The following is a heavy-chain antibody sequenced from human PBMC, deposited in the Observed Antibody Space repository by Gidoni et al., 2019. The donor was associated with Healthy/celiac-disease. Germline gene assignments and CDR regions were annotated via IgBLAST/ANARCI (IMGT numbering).Heavy chain of an antibody. CDR1: GYTVTSYY. CDR2: INPSGGST. CDR3: ARAAALVRRSLPSGGLNWFDP. J-gene: IGHJ5*02. Sequence: QVQLVQSGAEVKKPGASVNVSCKASGYTVTSYYMHWGRQAPGQGLEWVGIINPSGGSTSYAQKFQGRVTMTRDTSTSTVYMELSSLRSEDTAVYYCARAAALVRRSLPSGGLNWFDPWGQGTLVTVSS. V-gene: IGHV1-46*01. D-gene: IGHD6-6*01.